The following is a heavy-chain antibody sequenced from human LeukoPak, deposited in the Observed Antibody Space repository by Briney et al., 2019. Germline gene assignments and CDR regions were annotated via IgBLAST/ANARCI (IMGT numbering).Heavy chain of an antibody. CDR1: EFTFSSYW. J-gene: IGHJ5*02. D-gene: IGHD6-13*01. CDR2: ISSDGTIT. Sequence: GGSLRLSCAASEFTFSSYWMHWVRQAPGKGLVWVSRISSDGTITNYADSVKGRFTISRDNAKSTLYLQMNSLKAEDTAVYYCARASIAGTKFDPWGQGTLVTVSS. CDR3: ARASIAGTKFDP. V-gene: IGHV3-74*01.